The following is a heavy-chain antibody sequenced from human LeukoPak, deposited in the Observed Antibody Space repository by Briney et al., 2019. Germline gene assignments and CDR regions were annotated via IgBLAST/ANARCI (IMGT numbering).Heavy chain of an antibody. CDR2: ISNSGSTI. Sequence: GGSLRLSCAASGFTFSDYYMKWIRQAPGKGLEWVSYISNSGSTIYYADSVKGRFTISRDNAKNSLYLQMNSLRAEDTAVYYCARGDGRNYFYYYIDVWGKGTTVTVSS. CDR3: ARGDGRNYFYYYIDV. V-gene: IGHV3-11*04. CDR1: GFTFSDYY. J-gene: IGHJ6*03. D-gene: IGHD5-24*01.